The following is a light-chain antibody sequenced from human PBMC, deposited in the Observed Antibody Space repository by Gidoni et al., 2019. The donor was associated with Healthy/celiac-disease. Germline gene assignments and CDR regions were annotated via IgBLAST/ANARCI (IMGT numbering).Light chain of an antibody. J-gene: IGKJ4*01. CDR1: QSVSSY. V-gene: IGKV3-11*01. CDR2: DAS. CDR3: QQRSNWPPLT. Sequence: EIVLTQSPATLSLSPGERATLSCRASQSVSSYLAWYQQKPGQAPRLLIYDASNRATGIPARFSGSGSGTDFTLTSSLEPEDFAVYYCQQRSNWPPLTFGGXTKVEIK.